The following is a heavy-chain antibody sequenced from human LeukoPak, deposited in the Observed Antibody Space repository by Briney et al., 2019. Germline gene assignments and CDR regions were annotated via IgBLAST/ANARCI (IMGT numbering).Heavy chain of an antibody. Sequence: KPSETLSLTCSVSGGSITSHYCSCVRQPPGKGLEWIGYVFNGGNTNYNPSLKSRVTMSVDTSRDQFSLRLSSVTAADTAIYYCATRPAGSTWYGVFDYWSQGTLVTVSS. D-gene: IGHD6-13*01. CDR3: ATRPAGSTWYGVFDY. J-gene: IGHJ4*02. CDR2: VFNGGNT. V-gene: IGHV4-59*11. CDR1: GGSITSHY.